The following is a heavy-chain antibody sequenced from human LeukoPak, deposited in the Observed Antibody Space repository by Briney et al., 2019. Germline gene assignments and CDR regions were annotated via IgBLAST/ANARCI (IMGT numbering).Heavy chain of an antibody. J-gene: IGHJ4*02. CDR2: ISWNSGSI. CDR3: AKDIDFAGGSLDY. CDR1: GFTFDDYA. D-gene: IGHD1-26*01. V-gene: IGHV3-9*01. Sequence: GGSLRLSCAASGFTFDDYAMHWVRQAPGKGPEWVSGISWNSGSIGYADSVKGRFTISRDNAKNSLYLQMNSLRAEDTALYYCAKDIDFAGGSLDYWGQGTLVTVSS.